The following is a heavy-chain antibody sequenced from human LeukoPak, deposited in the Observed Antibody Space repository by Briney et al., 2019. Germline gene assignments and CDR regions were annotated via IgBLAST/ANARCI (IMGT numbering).Heavy chain of an antibody. CDR3: TTNAGSYGIDV. D-gene: IGHD1-26*01. CDR2: IKEDGSEK. V-gene: IGHV3-7*03. J-gene: IGHJ3*01. Sequence: GGSLRLSCAASGFTFSSYWMSWVRQAPGKGLEWVANIKEDGSEKNYVDSVKGRFTISRDNAKNSLYMQMSSLKAEDTAVYYCTTNAGSYGIDVWGQGTMVTVSS. CDR1: GFTFSSYW.